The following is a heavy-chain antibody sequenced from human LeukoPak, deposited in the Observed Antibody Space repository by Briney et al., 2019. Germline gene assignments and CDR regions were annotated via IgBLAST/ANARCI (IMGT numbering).Heavy chain of an antibody. CDR3: ARDWWFDP. CDR1: GFTFSSYG. CDR2: INTDGSTI. V-gene: IGHV3-74*01. Sequence: PGGSLRLSCAASGFTFSSYGMHWVRQVPGKGPVWVSRINTDGSTIDYADSVKGRFTISRDNAKNTLYLQMNSLRDEDTAVYYCARDWWFDPWGQGTLVIV. J-gene: IGHJ5*02.